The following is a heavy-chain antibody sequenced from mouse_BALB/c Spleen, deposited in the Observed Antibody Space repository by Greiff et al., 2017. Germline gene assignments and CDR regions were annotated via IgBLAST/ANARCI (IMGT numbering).Heavy chain of an antibody. CDR1: GYTFTSYV. Sequence: EVQLQQPGAELVKPGASVKMSCKASGYTFTSYVMHWVKQKPGQGLEWIGYINPYNDGTKYNEKFKGKATLTSDKSSSTAYMELSSLTSEDSAVYYCARRGSYYAMDYWGQGTSVTVSS. J-gene: IGHJ4*01. CDR3: ARRGSYYAMDY. CDR2: INPYNDGT. V-gene: IGHV1-14*01.